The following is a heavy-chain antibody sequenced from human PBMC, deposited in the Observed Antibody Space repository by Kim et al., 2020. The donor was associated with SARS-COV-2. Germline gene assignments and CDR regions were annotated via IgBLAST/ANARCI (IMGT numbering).Heavy chain of an antibody. CDR1: GGSISSYY. D-gene: IGHD2-15*01. CDR3: ARVPLRWYTSQTPTNWYFDL. V-gene: IGHV4-59*01. CDR2: IYYSGST. J-gene: IGHJ2*01. Sequence: SETLSLTCTVSGGSISSYYWSWIRQPPGKGLEWIGYIYYSGSTNYNPSLKSRVTISVDTSKNQFSLKLSSVTAADTAVYYCARVPLRWYTSQTPTNWYFDLWGRGTLVTVSS.